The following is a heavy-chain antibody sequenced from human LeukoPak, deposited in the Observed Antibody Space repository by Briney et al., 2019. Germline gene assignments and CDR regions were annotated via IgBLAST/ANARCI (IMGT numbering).Heavy chain of an antibody. D-gene: IGHD1-26*01. CDR2: IKQDGSEK. CDR1: GFTFSSYW. Sequence: PGGSLRLSCAASGFTFSSYWMSWVRQAPGKGLEWVANIKQDGSEKYYVDSVKGRFTISRDNAKNSLYLQMNSLRAEDTAVYYCARGVKWELPGGYYYYYYMDVWGKGTTVTVSS. J-gene: IGHJ6*03. CDR3: ARGVKWELPGGYYYYYYMDV. V-gene: IGHV3-7*01.